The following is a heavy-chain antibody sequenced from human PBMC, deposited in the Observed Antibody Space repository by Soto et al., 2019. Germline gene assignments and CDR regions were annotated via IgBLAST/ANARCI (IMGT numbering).Heavy chain of an antibody. D-gene: IGHD6-19*01. CDR3: AKDVLGAVAGRFDY. V-gene: IGHV3-9*01. J-gene: IGHJ4*02. CDR1: GFTFDDYA. CDR2: ISGNSGSI. Sequence: EVQLVESGGGLVQPGRSLRLSCAASGFTFDDYAMHWVRQAPGKGLEWVSGISGNSGSIGYADSVKGRFTISRDNAKNSLYLQMNSLRAEDTALYYCAKDVLGAVAGRFDYWGQGTLVTVSS.